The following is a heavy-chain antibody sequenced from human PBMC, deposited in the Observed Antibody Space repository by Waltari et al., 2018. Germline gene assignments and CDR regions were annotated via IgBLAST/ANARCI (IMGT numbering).Heavy chain of an antibody. CDR1: GGSMTNYY. D-gene: IGHD2-21*01. V-gene: IGHV4-59*08. CDR2: LYYSASTYSAWST. J-gene: IGHJ4*02. Sequence: QVQLQESGPGLVKPSETLSLICTVSGGSMTNYYWGWVRQPPGRGLEWIGDLYYSASTYSAWSTAYTPSLKSRVTISINTPRDQFSLELRSVTAADTAVYYCARRDSFTDFWGQGTLIIVSS. CDR3: ARRDSFTDF.